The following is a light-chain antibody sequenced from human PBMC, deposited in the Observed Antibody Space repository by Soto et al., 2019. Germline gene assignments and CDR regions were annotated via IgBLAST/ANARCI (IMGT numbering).Light chain of an antibody. J-gene: IGKJ1*01. Sequence: DIQMTQSPSSLSASVGDRVTITCRASQSISSYLNWYQQKPGKAPKLLIYAASSLQSGVPSRFSGSGSWTDFTLTISSLQPEDFATYYCPQSYSTPWTFGQGTKVEIK. V-gene: IGKV1-39*01. CDR3: PQSYSTPWT. CDR2: AAS. CDR1: QSISSY.